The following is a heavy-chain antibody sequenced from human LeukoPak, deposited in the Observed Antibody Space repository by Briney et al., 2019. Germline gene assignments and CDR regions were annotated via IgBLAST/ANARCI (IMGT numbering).Heavy chain of an antibody. D-gene: IGHD6-19*01. V-gene: IGHV4-4*02. CDR3: ARGRAGDSSGWYSRTGFDY. J-gene: IGHJ4*02. Sequence: SETLSLTCGVSGGSISGTNWWSWVRQPPGQGLEWIGEISLRGLTNYNPSLRSRVTISVDISKNQFSLKVTSVIAADTAVYYCARGRAGDSSGWYSRTGFDYWGQGTLVTVSS. CDR1: GGSISGTNW. CDR2: ISLRGLT.